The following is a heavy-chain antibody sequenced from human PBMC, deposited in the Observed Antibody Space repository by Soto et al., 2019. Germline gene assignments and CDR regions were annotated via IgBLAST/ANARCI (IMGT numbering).Heavy chain of an antibody. D-gene: IGHD2-2*01. CDR1: GDTITSFS. CDR3: ARDKENSTAFGDAFDI. CDR2: ISTTGNT. Sequence: LSLTCTVSGDTITSFSWNWIRQSAGKGLEWIGRISTTGNTHYNPSLESRVTMSLDTSKNQFSLKLSSVTAADTAVYYCARDKENSTAFGDAFDIWGQGTMVTVSS. J-gene: IGHJ3*02. V-gene: IGHV4-4*07.